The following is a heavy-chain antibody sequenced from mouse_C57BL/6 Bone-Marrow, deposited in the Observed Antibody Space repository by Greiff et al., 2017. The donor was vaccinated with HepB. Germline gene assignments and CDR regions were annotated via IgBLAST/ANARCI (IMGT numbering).Heavy chain of an antibody. D-gene: IGHD2-3*01. Sequence: VQLQQSGAELVRPGASVKLSCTASGFNIKDDYMHWVKQRPEQGLEWIGWIDPENGDTEYASKFQGKATITADTSSNTAYLQLSSLTSEDSAVYYCARGWLPVFDYWGQGTTLTVSS. V-gene: IGHV14-4*01. CDR1: GFNIKDDY. CDR2: IDPENGDT. CDR3: ARGWLPVFDY. J-gene: IGHJ2*01.